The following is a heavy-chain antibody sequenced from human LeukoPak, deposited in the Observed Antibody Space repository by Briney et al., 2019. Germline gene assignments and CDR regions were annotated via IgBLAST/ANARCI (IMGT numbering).Heavy chain of an antibody. Sequence: GGSLRLSCAASGFTFSSYGMHWVRQALGKGLEWVAVISYDGSNKYYADSVKGRFTISRDNSKNTLYLQMNSLRAEDTAVYYCAKASFNYYYYGMDVWGKGTTVTVSS. CDR3: AKASFNYYYYGMDV. V-gene: IGHV3-30*18. CDR1: GFTFSSYG. CDR2: ISYDGSNK. J-gene: IGHJ6*04.